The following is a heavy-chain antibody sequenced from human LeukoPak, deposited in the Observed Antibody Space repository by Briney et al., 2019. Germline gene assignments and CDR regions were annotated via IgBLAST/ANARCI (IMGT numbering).Heavy chain of an antibody. D-gene: IGHD1-26*01. V-gene: IGHV5-51*01. Sequence: GESLQISCKGSGYSFTSYWIGWVRQLPGKGLEWMGIIYPGDSDTRYSPSFQGQVTISADKSISTAYLQWSSLKASDTAMYYCARLVEQLSGSYYYFDYWGQGTLVTVSS. CDR2: IYPGDSDT. J-gene: IGHJ4*02. CDR3: ARLVEQLSGSYYYFDY. CDR1: GYSFTSYW.